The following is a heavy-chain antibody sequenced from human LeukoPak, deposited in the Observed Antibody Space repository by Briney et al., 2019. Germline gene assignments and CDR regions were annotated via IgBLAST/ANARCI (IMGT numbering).Heavy chain of an antibody. CDR1: GYTFTSYG. CDR3: ARPLYYDSTGYHQYYFDH. D-gene: IGHD3-22*01. J-gene: IGHJ4*02. V-gene: IGHV1-18*01. Sequence: ASVKVSCKASGYTFTSYGISWVRQAPGQGLEWMGWISAYNGNTNYAQNLQGRVTMTTETSTSTAYMDLRSLRSNDTAVYYCARPLYYDSTGYHQYYFDHWGQGTLVTVSS. CDR2: ISAYNGNT.